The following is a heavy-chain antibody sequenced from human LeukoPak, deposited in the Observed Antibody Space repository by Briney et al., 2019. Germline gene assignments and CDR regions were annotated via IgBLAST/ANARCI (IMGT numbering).Heavy chain of an antibody. CDR1: GFTFSSYS. CDR3: ARDLYDFWSGYYLASFDY. J-gene: IGHJ4*02. Sequence: GGSLRLSCAASGFTFSSYSMNWVRQAPGKGLEWVSSISSSSSYIYYADSVKGRFTISRDNAKNSLYLQMNSLRAEDTAVYYCARDLYDFWSGYYLASFDYWGQGTLVTVSS. V-gene: IGHV3-21*01. D-gene: IGHD3-3*01. CDR2: ISSSSSYI.